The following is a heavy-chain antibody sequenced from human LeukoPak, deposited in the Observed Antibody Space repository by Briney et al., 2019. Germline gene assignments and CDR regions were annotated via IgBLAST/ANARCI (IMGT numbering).Heavy chain of an antibody. J-gene: IGHJ4*02. CDR2: VYYTGNT. CDR3: ATNTGTVFDY. Sequence: SETLSLTCSVSGDSITAYYWSWIRQPPGKGLEWIGYVYYTGNTEYNPSLRSRVTISLEMSKRQFSLSLTSVTAADTAVYYCATNTGTVFDYWGQGTLVTVSS. D-gene: IGHD7-27*01. V-gene: IGHV4-59*01. CDR1: GDSITAYY.